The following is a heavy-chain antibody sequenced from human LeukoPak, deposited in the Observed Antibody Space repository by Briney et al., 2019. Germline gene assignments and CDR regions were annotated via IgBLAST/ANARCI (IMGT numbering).Heavy chain of an antibody. CDR3: ARRGGSSSWYLKYYFDY. Sequence: GGSLRLSCAASGFTFSSYWMSWVRQAPGKGLEWVANINQDGSEKYYVDSVKGRFTISRDNAKNSLYLQMKSLRAEDTAVYYCARRGGSSSWYLKYYFDYWGQGTLVTVSS. D-gene: IGHD6-13*01. CDR1: GFTFSSYW. J-gene: IGHJ4*02. CDR2: INQDGSEK. V-gene: IGHV3-7*01.